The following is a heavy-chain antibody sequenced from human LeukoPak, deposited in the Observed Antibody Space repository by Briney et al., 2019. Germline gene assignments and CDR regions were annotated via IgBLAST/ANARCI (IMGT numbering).Heavy chain of an antibody. Sequence: GGSLRLSCAASGFTFSSYGMHWVRQAPGKGLEWVSAISVSGGTTYYADSVKGRFTISRDNSKNTVYLQMNSLRAEDTAVYYCAKDAYSSGWYFGYWGQGTLVTVSS. D-gene: IGHD6-19*01. J-gene: IGHJ4*02. CDR3: AKDAYSSGWYFGY. CDR1: GFTFSSYG. CDR2: ISVSGGTT. V-gene: IGHV3-23*01.